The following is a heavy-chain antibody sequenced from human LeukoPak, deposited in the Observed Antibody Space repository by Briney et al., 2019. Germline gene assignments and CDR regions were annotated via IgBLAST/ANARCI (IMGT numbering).Heavy chain of an antibody. CDR1: GGSISSYY. CDR2: IYYSGST. CDR3: ARRKYYYGSGSYSYWFDP. J-gene: IGHJ5*02. V-gene: IGHV4-59*08. D-gene: IGHD3-10*01. Sequence: SETLSLTCTVSGGSISSYYWSWIRQPPGKGLEWIGYIYYSGSTNYNPSLKRRVTISVDTSKNQFSLKLSSVTAADTAVYYCARRKYYYGSGSYSYWFDPWGQGTLVTVSS.